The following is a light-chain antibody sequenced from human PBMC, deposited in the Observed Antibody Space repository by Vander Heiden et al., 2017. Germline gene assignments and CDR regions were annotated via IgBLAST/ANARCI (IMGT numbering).Light chain of an antibody. J-gene: IGKJ4*01. Sequence: ETGLTQSPATLSLSPGERAPLSCRASQSVSSSLAWYQQKPGQPPRLLIYDASTGDAGVPARCSGSGSGTDFTLTISSLEPEDFAVYYCQQRCNWPLTFGGGTKVEIK. CDR3: QQRCNWPLT. V-gene: IGKV3-11*01. CDR2: DAS. CDR1: QSVSSS.